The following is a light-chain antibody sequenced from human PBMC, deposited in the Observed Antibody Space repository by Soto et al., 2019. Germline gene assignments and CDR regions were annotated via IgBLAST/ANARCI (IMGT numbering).Light chain of an antibody. CDR2: EVT. V-gene: IGLV2-14*01. CDR1: SSDVGSYSH. Sequence: QSALAQPASVSGSPGQSITISCSGTSSDVGSYSHVAWYQQFPCKTPKLIIYEVTYRPSGVSHRFCASKSGNTASLTISGLQAGDEADYYCIPYTGSSTSYVFGTGTKVTVL. J-gene: IGLJ1*01. CDR3: IPYTGSSTSYV.